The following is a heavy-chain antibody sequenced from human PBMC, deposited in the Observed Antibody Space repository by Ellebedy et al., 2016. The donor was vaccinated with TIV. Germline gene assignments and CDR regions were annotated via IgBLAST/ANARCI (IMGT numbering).Heavy chain of an antibody. CDR1: GYSFTSYW. CDR2: IYPGDSDT. D-gene: IGHD2-15*01. J-gene: IGHJ2*01. CDR3: ARADCSGGSCYPLHYWYFDL. Sequence: PGGSLRLSCKGSGYSFTSYWIGWVRQMHGKGLEWMGIIYPGDSDTRDRPSFQGQVTISADKSISTAYLQWTSLKASDTAMYYCARADCSGGSCYPLHYWYFDLWGRGTLVTVSS. V-gene: IGHV5-51*01.